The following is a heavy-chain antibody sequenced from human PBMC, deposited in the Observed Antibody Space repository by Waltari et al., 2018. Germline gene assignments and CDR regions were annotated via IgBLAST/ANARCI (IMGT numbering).Heavy chain of an antibody. CDR2: IYYSGST. Sequence: QVQLQESGPGLVKPSETLSLTCTVSGGSISSYYWSWIRQPPGKGLEWIGYIYYSGSTNYNPSLKSRVTISVDTSKNQFSLKLSSVTAADTAVYYCARAMPRGAFDIWGQGTMVTVSS. J-gene: IGHJ3*02. CDR3: ARAMPRGAFDI. CDR1: GGSISSYY. V-gene: IGHV4-59*01. D-gene: IGHD2-2*01.